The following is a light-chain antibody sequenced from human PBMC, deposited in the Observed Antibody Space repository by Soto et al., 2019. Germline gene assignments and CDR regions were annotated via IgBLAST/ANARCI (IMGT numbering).Light chain of an antibody. CDR1: QTIDTY. CDR2: DAS. V-gene: IGKV3-11*01. J-gene: IGKJ4*01. Sequence: EIVLTQSPATLSLSLGERATLSCRASQTIDTYLVWYQQKPGQAPRLLIYDASKRATGTPDRFSGSGSGTDFTLIISSLAPEDFALYYCQQRSSWPRAFGGGTKVEIK. CDR3: QQRSSWPRA.